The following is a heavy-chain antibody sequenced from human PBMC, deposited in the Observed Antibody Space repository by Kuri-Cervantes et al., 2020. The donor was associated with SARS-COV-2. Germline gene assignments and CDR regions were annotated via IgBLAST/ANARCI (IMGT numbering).Heavy chain of an antibody. Sequence: SVKVSCKASGYTFTSYGISWVRQAPGQGLEWMGGIIPILGIANYAQKFQGRVTITADKSTSTAYMELSSLRSEDTAVYYCANAISGVYFDYWGQGTLVTVSS. V-gene: IGHV1-69*10. CDR2: IIPILGIA. CDR3: ANAISGVYFDY. CDR1: GYTFTSYG. J-gene: IGHJ4*02. D-gene: IGHD2-15*01.